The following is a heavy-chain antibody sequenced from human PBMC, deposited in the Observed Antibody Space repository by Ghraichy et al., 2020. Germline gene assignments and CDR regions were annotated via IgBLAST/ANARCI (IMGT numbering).Heavy chain of an antibody. CDR1: GFTFSSYW. J-gene: IGHJ4*02. V-gene: IGHV3-7*01. CDR2: IKQDGSEK. Sequence: RGSLRLSCAASGFTFSSYWMSWVRQAPGKGLEWVANIKQDGSEKYYVDSVKGRFTISRDNAKNSLYLQMNSLRAEDTAVYYCARDGGVATFDYWGQGTLVTVSS. CDR3: ARDGGVATFDY. D-gene: IGHD5-12*01.